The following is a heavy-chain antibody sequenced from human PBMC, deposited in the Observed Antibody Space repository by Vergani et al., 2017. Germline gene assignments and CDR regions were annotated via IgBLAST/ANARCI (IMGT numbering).Heavy chain of an antibody. Sequence: QVPLVQSGAEVKKPGASEKVSCKASGYTFTSYYMHGVRQAPGQVLEWMGIINPSGGRTSYAQKLQGRDTMTRDTSTSTVYMELSSLRSEDTAMYYCARDGSGGSPFAMDVWGKGTTVTVSS. D-gene: IGHD2-15*01. V-gene: IGHV1-46*03. CDR3: ARDGSGGSPFAMDV. J-gene: IGHJ6*04. CDR2: INPSGGRT. CDR1: GYTFTSYY.